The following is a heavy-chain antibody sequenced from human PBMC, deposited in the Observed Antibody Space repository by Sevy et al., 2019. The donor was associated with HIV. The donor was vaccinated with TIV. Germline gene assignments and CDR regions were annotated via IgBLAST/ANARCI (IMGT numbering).Heavy chain of an antibody. CDR3: ARVSVGEYCSSTSCSYYYYYGMDV. J-gene: IGHJ6*02. CDR1: GGTFSSYA. V-gene: IGHV1-69*13. D-gene: IGHD2-2*01. Sequence: ASVKVSCKASGGTFSSYAISWVRQAPGQGLEWMGGIIPIFGTANYAQKFQGRVTITADESTSTAYMELSSLRSDDTAVYYCARVSVGEYCSSTSCSYYYYYGMDVWGQGTTVTVSS. CDR2: IIPIFGTA.